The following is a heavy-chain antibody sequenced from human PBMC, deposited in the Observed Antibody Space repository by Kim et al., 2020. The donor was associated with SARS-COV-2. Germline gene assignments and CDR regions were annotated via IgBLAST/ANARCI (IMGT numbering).Heavy chain of an antibody. Sequence: GGSLRLSCAASGFTFSSFWMSWVRQAPGKGLEWVAYINQDGSEKYYADSVKGRFNISRDNAKNSLYLQMNSLRAEDTAVYYCARSYPDGGWYEVVTAILGSGYFDYWGQGTLVTVSS. CDR2: INQDGSEK. V-gene: IGHV3-7*01. CDR3: ARSYPDGGWYEVVTAILGSGYFDY. D-gene: IGHD2-21*02. J-gene: IGHJ4*02. CDR1: GFTFSSFW.